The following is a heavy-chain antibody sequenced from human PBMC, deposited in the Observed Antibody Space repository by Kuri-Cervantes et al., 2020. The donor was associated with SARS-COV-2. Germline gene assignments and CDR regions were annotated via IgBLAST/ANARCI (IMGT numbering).Heavy chain of an antibody. J-gene: IGHJ3*02. D-gene: IGHD1-1*01. CDR3: AKAQTGRSPDAFDI. CDR2: IRYDGSNK. V-gene: IGHV3-30*02. CDR1: GFTFSSYG. Sequence: GESLKISCAASGFTFSSYGMHWVRQAPGKGLEWVAFIRYDGSNKYYADSVKGRLTISRDNSKNTLYLQMNSLRAEDTAVYYCAKAQTGRSPDAFDIWGQGTMVTVSS.